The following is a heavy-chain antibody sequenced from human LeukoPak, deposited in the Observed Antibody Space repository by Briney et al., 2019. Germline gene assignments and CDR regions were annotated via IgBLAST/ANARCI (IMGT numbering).Heavy chain of an antibody. V-gene: IGHV3-21*01. CDR2: ISSSSSYI. J-gene: IGHJ5*02. CDR3: AREYCSSTSCDSNWFDP. CDR1: GFTFSSYS. D-gene: IGHD2-2*01. Sequence: GGSLRLSCAASGFTFSSYSMNWVRQPPGKGLEWVSSISSSSSYIYYADSVKGRFTISRDNAKNSLYLQMNSLRAEDTAVYYCAREYCSSTSCDSNWFDPWGQGTLVTVSS.